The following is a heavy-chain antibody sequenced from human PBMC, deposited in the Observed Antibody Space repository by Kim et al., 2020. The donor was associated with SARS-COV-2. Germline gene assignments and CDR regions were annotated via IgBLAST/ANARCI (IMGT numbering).Heavy chain of an antibody. V-gene: IGHV1-69*13. CDR1: GDTFSSYA. D-gene: IGHD6-13*01. CDR3: ARTKIAAAGIGAFDI. J-gene: IGHJ3*02. CDR2: IIPIFGTA. Sequence: SVKVSCKASGDTFSSYAISWVRQAPGQGLEWMGGIIPIFGTANYAQKFQGRVTITADGSTSTAYMELSSLRSEDTAVYYCARTKIAAAGIGAFDIWGQGTMVTVSS.